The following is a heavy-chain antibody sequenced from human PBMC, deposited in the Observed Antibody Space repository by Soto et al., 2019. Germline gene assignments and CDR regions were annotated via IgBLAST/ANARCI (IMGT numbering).Heavy chain of an antibody. D-gene: IGHD6-13*01. V-gene: IGHV3-30*03. CDR2: ISYDGSNK. Sequence: TGGSLRLSCAASGFTFSNYGMHWVRQAPGKGLEWVAVISYDGSNKYYADSVKGRFTISRDNAKNSLYLQMNSLRADDTAVYYCARGIAAAGPKLDYWGQGTLVTVSS. J-gene: IGHJ4*02. CDR1: GFTFSNYG. CDR3: ARGIAAAGPKLDY.